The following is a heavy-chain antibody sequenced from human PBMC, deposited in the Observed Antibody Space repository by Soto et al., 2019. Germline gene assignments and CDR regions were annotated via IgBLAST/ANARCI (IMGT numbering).Heavy chain of an antibody. CDR2: TYYRSKWYN. CDR1: GDSVSSNSAA. CDR3: ARETNYDFWSGRYFDY. V-gene: IGHV6-1*01. D-gene: IGHD3-3*01. J-gene: IGHJ4*02. Sequence: QSQTLSLTCAISGDSVSSNSAAWNWIRQSPSRGLEWLGRTYYRSKWYNDYAVSVKSRITINPDTSKTQFSLQLNSVTPEDTAVYYCARETNYDFWSGRYFDYWGQGTLVTVSS.